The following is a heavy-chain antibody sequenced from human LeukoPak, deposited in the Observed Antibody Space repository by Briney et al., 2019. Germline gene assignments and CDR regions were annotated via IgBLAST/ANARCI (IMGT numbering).Heavy chain of an antibody. CDR2: IYYSGST. CDR3: ARGKDDIGY. CDR1: GGSISSYY. D-gene: IGHD3-9*01. V-gene: IGHV4-59*01. Sequence: KPSETLSLTCTVSGGSISSYYWSWIRQPPGKGLEWIGYIYYSGSTNYNPSLKSRVTISVDTSKNQFSLKLSSVTAADTAVYYCARGKDDIGYWGQGTLVTVSS. J-gene: IGHJ4*02.